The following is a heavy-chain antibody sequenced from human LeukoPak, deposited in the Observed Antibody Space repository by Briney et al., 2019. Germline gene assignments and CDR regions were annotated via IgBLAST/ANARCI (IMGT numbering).Heavy chain of an antibody. CDR1: GFTFSSYS. J-gene: IGHJ4*02. Sequence: GGSLRLSCAASGFTFSSYSMNWVRQAPGKGLERVSYISSSSSTIYYADSVKGRFTISRDNAKNSLYLQMNSLRAEDTAVYYCARALPNYYGSGSYDYWGQGTLVTVSS. D-gene: IGHD3-10*01. CDR3: ARALPNYYGSGSYDY. CDR2: ISSSSSTI. V-gene: IGHV3-48*01.